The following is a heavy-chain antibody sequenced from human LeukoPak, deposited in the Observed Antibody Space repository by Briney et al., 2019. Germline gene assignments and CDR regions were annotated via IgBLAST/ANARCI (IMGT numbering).Heavy chain of an antibody. CDR1: GGTFSSYA. CDR2: IIPIFGTA. D-gene: IGHD6-13*01. J-gene: IGHJ3*02. Sequence: SVKVSCKASGGTFSSYAISWVRQAPGQGLEWMGGIIPIFGTANYAQKFQGRVTITADESTSTAYMELSSLRSEDTAVYYCASVSSRWLYDAFDIWGQGTMVTVSS. V-gene: IGHV1-69*13. CDR3: ASVSSRWLYDAFDI.